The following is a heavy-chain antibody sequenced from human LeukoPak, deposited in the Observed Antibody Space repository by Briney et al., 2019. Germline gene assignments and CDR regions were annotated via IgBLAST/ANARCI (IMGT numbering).Heavy chain of an antibody. CDR1: GFTFSSYS. CDR3: ARDKRIAAHKTRYAFDI. D-gene: IGHD6-13*01. Sequence: GGSLRLSCAASGFTFSSYSMNWVRQAPGKGLEWVSSISSSSSYIYYADSVKGRFTISRDNAKNSLYLQMNSLRAEDTAVYYCARDKRIAAHKTRYAFDIWGQGTMVTVSS. CDR2: ISSSSSYI. V-gene: IGHV3-21*01. J-gene: IGHJ3*02.